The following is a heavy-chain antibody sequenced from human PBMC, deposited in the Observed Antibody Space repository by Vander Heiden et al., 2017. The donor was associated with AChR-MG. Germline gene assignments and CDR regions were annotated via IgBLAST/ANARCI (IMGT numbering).Heavy chain of an antibody. CDR3: ARGGVITMVPGRAFDI. V-gene: IGHV3-33*01. CDR2: IWDDGSNK. J-gene: IGHJ3*02. D-gene: IGHD3-10*01. CDR1: GFTFSRDG. Sequence: QVQLVESGGGVVQPGRSLRLSCAASGFTFSRDGMHWVRQAPGKGLEWVAVIWDDGSNKYYADSVKGRFTISRDNSKNTLYLQMNSLRAEDTAVYYCARGGVITMVPGRAFDIWGQGTMVTVSS.